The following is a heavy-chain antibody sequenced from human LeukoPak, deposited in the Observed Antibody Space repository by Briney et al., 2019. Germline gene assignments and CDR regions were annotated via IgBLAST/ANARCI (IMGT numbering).Heavy chain of an antibody. CDR1: GFTFSSYG. CDR2: TRYDGSNK. D-gene: IGHD1-26*01. CDR3: AKDPQKWESYFDY. Sequence: GGSLRLSCAASGFTFSSYGMHWVRQAPGKGLEWVAFTRYDGSNKYYADSVKGRFTTSRDNSKNMLYLQMNSLRAEDTAVYYCAKDPQKWESYFDYWGQGTLVTVSS. V-gene: IGHV3-30*02. J-gene: IGHJ4*02.